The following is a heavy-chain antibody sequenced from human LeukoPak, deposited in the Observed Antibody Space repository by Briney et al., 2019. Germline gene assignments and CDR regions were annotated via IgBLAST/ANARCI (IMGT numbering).Heavy chain of an antibody. CDR3: ARGRYYYGSGPSYNWFDP. D-gene: IGHD3-10*01. CDR2: IYHSGST. J-gene: IGHJ5*02. V-gene: IGHV4-38-2*02. Sequence: SETLSLTCTVSGYSISSDYYWGWIRQPPGKGLEWIGSIYHSGSTYYNPSLKSRVTISVDTSKNRFSLKLSSVTAADTAVYYCARGRYYYGSGPSYNWFDPWGQGTLVTVSS. CDR1: GYSISSDYY.